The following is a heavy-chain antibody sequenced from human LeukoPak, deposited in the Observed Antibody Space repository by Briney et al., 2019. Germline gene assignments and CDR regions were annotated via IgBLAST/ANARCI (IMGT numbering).Heavy chain of an antibody. J-gene: IGHJ5*02. V-gene: IGHV3-48*04. D-gene: IGHD6-19*01. CDR1: GFTFSSNS. CDR2: ITSSSSTI. Sequence: PGGSLRLSCAASGFTFSSNSMNWVRQAPGKGLEWLSYITSSSSTIYYADSVKGRFIVPRDNAKNSLYLQMNSLRVEGTARYYCATVAGTAWGQGAQVTVSS. CDR3: ATVAGTA.